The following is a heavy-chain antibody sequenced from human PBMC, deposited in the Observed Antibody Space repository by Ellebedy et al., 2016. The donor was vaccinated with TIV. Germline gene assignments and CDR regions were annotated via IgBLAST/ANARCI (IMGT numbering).Heavy chain of an antibody. J-gene: IGHJ4*02. CDR3: AGAPLVYCSGGACYSHYYLDY. CDR1: GGSISNYY. V-gene: IGHV4-59*01. Sequence: MPGGSLRLSCTVSGGSISNYYWNWIRQPQGKGLEWIGNVDHSGSTIYNPSLKIRVAISIDTSKKHFSLNLSSVTAADTAVYYCAGAPLVYCSGGACYSHYYLDYWGQGTLVTVSS. CDR2: VDHSGST. D-gene: IGHD2-15*01.